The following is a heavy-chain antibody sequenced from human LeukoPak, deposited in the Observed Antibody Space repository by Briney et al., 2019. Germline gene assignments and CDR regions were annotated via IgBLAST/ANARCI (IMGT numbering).Heavy chain of an antibody. J-gene: IGHJ5*02. CDR1: GGSISSGGYY. CDR2: MIYSGYT. V-gene: IGHV4-31*03. Sequence: PSQTLSLTCTVSGGSISSGGYYWSWIRQHPGKGLEWIGYMIYSGYTHYNPSLKSRVTISVDTSNNQFFLKLSSVTAADTAVYYCARDAKYVWENYRWFDPWGQGILVTVSS. CDR3: ARDAKYVWENYRWFDP. D-gene: IGHD3-16*02.